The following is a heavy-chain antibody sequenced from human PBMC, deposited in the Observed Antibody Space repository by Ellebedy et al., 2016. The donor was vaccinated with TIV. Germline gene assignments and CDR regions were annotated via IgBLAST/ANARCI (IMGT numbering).Heavy chain of an antibody. CDR1: GYKFARYH. Sequence: ASVKVSXKASGYKFARYHFHWVRQVPGQALEWMGKFNPDDGAANYAQKFQGRVTMTSDTSVSTAYMDINRLTSDDTAVYYCARGILYPDSWGQGTLVAVSS. V-gene: IGHV1-2*02. J-gene: IGHJ5*01. CDR3: ARGILYPDS. D-gene: IGHD2/OR15-2a*01. CDR2: FNPDDGAA.